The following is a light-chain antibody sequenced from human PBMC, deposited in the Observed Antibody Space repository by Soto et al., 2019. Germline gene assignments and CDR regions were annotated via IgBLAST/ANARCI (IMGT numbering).Light chain of an antibody. J-gene: IGKJ4*01. Sequence: DIQMTQSPSSLSASVGDRVTITCRASHSISNYLNWYQQKLGKAPKLLIYGASSLQSGVPSRFSGSGSGTDFALSSSSLQAGGAAAGECQESNRVPFTFGGGTKLEIK. V-gene: IGKV1-39*01. CDR3: QESNRVPFT. CDR2: GAS. CDR1: HSISNY.